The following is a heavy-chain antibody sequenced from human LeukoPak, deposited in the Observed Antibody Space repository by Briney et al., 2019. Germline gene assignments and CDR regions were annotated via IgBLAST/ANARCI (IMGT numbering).Heavy chain of an antibody. CDR1: EFTFSSFA. CDR2: ISGSGGST. J-gene: IGHJ4*02. V-gene: IGHV3-23*01. Sequence: GGSLSLSCEAPEFTFSSFALTWFGQAPGKGLDWASTISGSGGSTNYADSVKGRFTFSRDNSKNTLYLQMNSLRAEDTAVYYCAKDLPDYGDYIEGYWGQGTLVTVSS. D-gene: IGHD4-17*01. CDR3: AKDLPDYGDYIEGY.